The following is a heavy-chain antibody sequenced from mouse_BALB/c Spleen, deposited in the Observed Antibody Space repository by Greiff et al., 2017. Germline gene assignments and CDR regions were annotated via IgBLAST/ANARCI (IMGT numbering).Heavy chain of an antibody. CDR3: ARERYFDV. V-gene: IGHV1-4*01. J-gene: IGHJ1*01. CDR1: GYTFTSYT. CDR2: INPSSGYT. Sequence: QVHVKQSGAELARPGASVKMSCKASGYTFTSYTMHWVKQRPGQGLEWIGYINPSSGYTNYNQKFKDKATLTADKSSSTAYMQLSSLTSEDSAVYYCARERYFDVWGAGTTVTVSS.